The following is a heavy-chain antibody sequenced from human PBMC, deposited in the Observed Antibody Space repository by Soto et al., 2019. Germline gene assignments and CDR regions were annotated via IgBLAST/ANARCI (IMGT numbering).Heavy chain of an antibody. Sequence: QVQLQESGPGLVKPSQTLSLTCTVSGGSISSGGYYWSWIRQHPGKGLEWIGYIYYSGSTYYNPSLSSRVTISVDTSKTQFSLKLSSVTAADTAVYYCARIDSNYYYYGMDVWGQGTTVTVSS. CDR2: IYYSGST. CDR3: ARIDSNYYYYGMDV. D-gene: IGHD6-13*01. CDR1: GGSISSGGYY. V-gene: IGHV4-31*03. J-gene: IGHJ6*02.